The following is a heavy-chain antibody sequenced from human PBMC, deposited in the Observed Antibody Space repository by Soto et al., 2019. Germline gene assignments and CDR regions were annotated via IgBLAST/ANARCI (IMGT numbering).Heavy chain of an antibody. D-gene: IGHD3-10*01. Sequence: SETLSLTCAVYGGSFSGYYWSWIRQPPGKGLEWIGEINHSGSTNYNPSLKSRVTISVDTSKNQFSLKLSSVTAADTAVYYCARARKRRGGWFDPWGQGTLVTVSS. V-gene: IGHV4-34*01. J-gene: IGHJ5*02. CDR3: ARARKRRGGWFDP. CDR1: GGSFSGYY. CDR2: INHSGST.